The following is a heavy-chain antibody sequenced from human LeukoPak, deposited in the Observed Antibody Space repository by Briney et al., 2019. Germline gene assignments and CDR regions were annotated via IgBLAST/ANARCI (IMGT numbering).Heavy chain of an antibody. CDR1: GFTFINAW. D-gene: IGHD1-1*01. V-gene: IGHV3-15*01. CDR3: TTGKDFYNYYFYYYMDV. CDR2: IKSITDGGTT. Sequence: PGGSLRLSCAASGFTFINAWMTWVRQAPGKGLEWVGHIKSITDGGTTDFAAPVKGRFTISRDDLKNTLYLQMNSLKTEYTAVDSCTTGKDFYNYYFYYYMDVWGKGTTVTVSS. J-gene: IGHJ6*03.